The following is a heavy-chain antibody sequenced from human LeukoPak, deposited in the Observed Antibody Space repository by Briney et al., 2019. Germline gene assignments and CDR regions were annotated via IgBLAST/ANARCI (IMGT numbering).Heavy chain of an antibody. CDR1: GFTFDDYA. D-gene: IGHD5-24*01. J-gene: IGHJ4*02. CDR2: ISWNSGSI. Sequence: GGSLRLSCAASGFTFDDYAMHWVRQAQGKGLEWVSGISWNSGSIGYADSVKGRFTISRDNAKNSLYLQMNSLRAEDTALYYCAKDRRDGYNFREFDYWGQGTLVTVSS. CDR3: AKDRRDGYNFREFDY. V-gene: IGHV3-9*01.